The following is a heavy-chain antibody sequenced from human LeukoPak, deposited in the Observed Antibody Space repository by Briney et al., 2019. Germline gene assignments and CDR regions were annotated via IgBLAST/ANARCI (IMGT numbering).Heavy chain of an antibody. CDR3: ARASQPPDFWSGLYPG. CDR2: ISAYNGNT. V-gene: IGHV1-18*01. J-gene: IGHJ4*02. CDR1: GYTFTSYG. D-gene: IGHD3-3*01. Sequence: ASVKVSCKASGYTFTSYGISWVRQAPGQGLEWMGWISAYNGNTNYAQKLQGRVTMTTDTSTSTAYMELRSLRSDDTAVYYCARASQPPDFWSGLYPGWGQGTLVTVPS.